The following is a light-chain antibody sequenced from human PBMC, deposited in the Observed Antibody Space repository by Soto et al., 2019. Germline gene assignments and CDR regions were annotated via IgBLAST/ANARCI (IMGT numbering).Light chain of an antibody. CDR1: QSLTGR. V-gene: IGKV1-5*01. J-gene: IGKJ2*01. CDR3: QQYKVYPYT. CDR2: DVS. Sequence: DIPMTQSPSTLSASIGDTVTLSCRASQSLTGRLAWYQQKPGRPPKLLIYDVSILESGVPSRFSGSESGADFTLTISSLRHDDFATFYCQQYKVYPYTFGQGTRL.